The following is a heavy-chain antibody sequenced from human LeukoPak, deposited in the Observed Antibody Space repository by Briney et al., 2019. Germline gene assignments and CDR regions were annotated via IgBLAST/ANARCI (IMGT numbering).Heavy chain of an antibody. CDR2: ISGSGGTT. Sequence: GGSLRLSCAASGFTFSSYAMNWVRQAPGKGPEWVSGISGSGGTTYYADSVKGRFTISRDNSKNTLYLQMNSLRAEDTAVYYCARGQWLLLDYFDYWGQGTLVTVSS. J-gene: IGHJ4*02. CDR1: GFTFSSYA. CDR3: ARGQWLLLDYFDY. D-gene: IGHD3-22*01. V-gene: IGHV3-23*01.